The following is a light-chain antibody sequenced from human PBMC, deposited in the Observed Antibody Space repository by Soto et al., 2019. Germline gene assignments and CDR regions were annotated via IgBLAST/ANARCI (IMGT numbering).Light chain of an antibody. CDR1: SGSIASNY. V-gene: IGLV6-57*01. CDR2: EDN. Sequence: NFMLTQPHSVSESPGKTVIISCTRSSGSIASNYVQWYQQRPGSSPTTAIYEDNQRPSGVPDRFSGSIDSSSNSASLTISGLETEDEADYFCQSYDATNQVFGGGTKHRP. CDR3: QSYDATNQV. J-gene: IGLJ3*02.